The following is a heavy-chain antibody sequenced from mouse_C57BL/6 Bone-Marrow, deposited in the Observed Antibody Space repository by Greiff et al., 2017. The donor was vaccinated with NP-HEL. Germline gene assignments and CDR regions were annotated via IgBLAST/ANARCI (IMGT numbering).Heavy chain of an antibody. Sequence: EVQLVESEGGLVQPGSSMKLSCTASGFTFSDYYMAWVRQVPEKGLEWVANINYDGSSTYYLDSLKSRFIISRDNAKNILYLQMSSLKSEDTATYYCARDNGNYDYWGQGTTLTVSS. CDR3: ARDNGNYDY. V-gene: IGHV5-16*01. CDR2: INYDGSST. J-gene: IGHJ2*01. D-gene: IGHD2-1*01. CDR1: GFTFSDYY.